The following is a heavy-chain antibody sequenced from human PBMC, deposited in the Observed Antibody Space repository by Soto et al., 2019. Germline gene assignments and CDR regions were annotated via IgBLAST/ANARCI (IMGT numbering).Heavy chain of an antibody. CDR1: GGTFSSYA. CDR3: ARGYYDILTGYSHFDY. Sequence: ASVKVSCKASGGTFSSYAISWVRQAPGQGLEWMGGIIPIFGTANYAQKFQGRVTITADESTSTAYMELSSLRSEDTAVYYCARGYYDILTGYSHFDYWGQGTLVTVSS. D-gene: IGHD3-9*01. J-gene: IGHJ4*02. CDR2: IIPIFGTA. V-gene: IGHV1-69*13.